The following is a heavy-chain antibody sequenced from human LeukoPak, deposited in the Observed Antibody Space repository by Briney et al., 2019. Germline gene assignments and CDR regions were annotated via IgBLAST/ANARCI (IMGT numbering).Heavy chain of an antibody. J-gene: IGHJ4*02. CDR1: GFTLSRYA. CDR3: ARIGDQDDWEVPFDY. V-gene: IGHV3-30*04. Sequence: PGGSLRLSCAVSGFTLSRYAMHWVRQAPGKGPEWVAVISYDGSIKYYADSVKGRFTISRDNSKNTVYLRMTSLRGGDTAVYYCARIGDQDDWEVPFDYWGQGTLVAGSS. D-gene: IGHD3-9*01. CDR2: ISYDGSIK.